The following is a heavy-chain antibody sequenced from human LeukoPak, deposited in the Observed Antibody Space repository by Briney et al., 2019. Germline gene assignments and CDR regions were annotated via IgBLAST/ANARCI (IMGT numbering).Heavy chain of an antibody. CDR2: ISYDGSNK. Sequence: PGRSLRLSCAASGFTFSSYGMHWVRQAPGKGLEWVAVISYDGSNKYYADSVKGRFTISRDNSKNTLYLQMNSLRAEDTAVYYCAKGFGYSYGYGLDYWGQGTLVTVSS. D-gene: IGHD5-18*01. V-gene: IGHV3-30*18. CDR1: GFTFSSYG. CDR3: AKGFGYSYGYGLDY. J-gene: IGHJ4*02.